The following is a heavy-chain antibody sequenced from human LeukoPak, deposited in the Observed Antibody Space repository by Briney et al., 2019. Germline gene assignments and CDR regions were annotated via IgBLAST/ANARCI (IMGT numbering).Heavy chain of an antibody. Sequence: ASVKVSCTVSGYTLTELSMHWVRQAPGKGLEWMGGFDPEDGGTIYAQKFQGRVIMTEDTSTDTAYMELSSLRSEDTAVYYCATAATDSSGYYYANEGAFDYWGQGTLVIVSS. CDR1: GYTLTELS. J-gene: IGHJ4*02. CDR2: FDPEDGGT. CDR3: ATAATDSSGYYYANEGAFDY. V-gene: IGHV1-24*01. D-gene: IGHD3-22*01.